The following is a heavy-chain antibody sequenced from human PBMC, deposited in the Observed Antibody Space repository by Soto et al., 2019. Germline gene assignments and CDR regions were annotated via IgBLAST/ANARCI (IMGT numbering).Heavy chain of an antibody. CDR2: ISAYNGNT. D-gene: IGHD1-26*01. V-gene: IGHV1-18*01. Sequence: AXVKVSCKASGYTFTSYGISWVRQAPGQGLEWMGWISAYNGNTNYAQKLQGRVTMTTDTSTSTAYMELRSLRSDDTSVYYCASGFSNQVGATPLPYFWGQGTMVIV. CDR3: ASGFSNQVGATPLPYF. CDR1: GYTFTSYG. J-gene: IGHJ3*01.